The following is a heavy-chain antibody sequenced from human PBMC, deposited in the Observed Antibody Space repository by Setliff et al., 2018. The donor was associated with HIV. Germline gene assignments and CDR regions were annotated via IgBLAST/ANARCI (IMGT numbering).Heavy chain of an antibody. D-gene: IGHD3-22*01. CDR2: IGTYNGDT. CDR3: ARSLVPYYYDSSGPYFDY. V-gene: IGHV1-18*01. Sequence: ASVKVSCKASGYTFTSSGITWVRQAPGQGLEWMGWIGTYNGDTNYAQKFQGRVTMTTDTSTSTAYMELRSLISDDTAVYYCARSLVPYYYDSSGPYFDYWGQGTLVTVSS. J-gene: IGHJ4*02. CDR1: GYTFTSSG.